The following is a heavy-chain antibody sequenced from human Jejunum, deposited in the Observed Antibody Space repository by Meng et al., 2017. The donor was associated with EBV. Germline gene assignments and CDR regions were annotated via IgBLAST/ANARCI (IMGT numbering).Heavy chain of an antibody. Sequence: QITLKESGPTLVEPTQTLTLTCTFSGFSLKTFGVGVGWIRQPPGKALEWLALFYWDDDKRYNPSLKSRLTITKDSSKNQVVLTMTNLDPVDTATYYCAHRLGSYYDGGGFYTYSFDYCGQGTLRSVSS. V-gene: IGHV2-5*02. D-gene: IGHD3-22*01. CDR2: FYWDDDK. CDR3: AHRLGSYYDGGGFYTYSFDY. J-gene: IGHJ4*02. CDR1: GFSLKTFGVG.